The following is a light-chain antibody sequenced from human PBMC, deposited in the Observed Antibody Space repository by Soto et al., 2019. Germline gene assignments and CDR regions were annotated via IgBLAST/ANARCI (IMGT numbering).Light chain of an antibody. CDR1: QSVSSIY. CDR3: QQYGSSPLT. CDR2: GAS. Sequence: EIVLTQSPGTQSLSPGERATLSCMASQSVSSIYLAWYQQKPGQAPSLLIYGASSRATGIPGRFSGSGSGTEFTLTFSRLEPEDFAVYYCQQYGSSPLTFGQGTKVEIK. V-gene: IGKV3-20*01. J-gene: IGKJ1*01.